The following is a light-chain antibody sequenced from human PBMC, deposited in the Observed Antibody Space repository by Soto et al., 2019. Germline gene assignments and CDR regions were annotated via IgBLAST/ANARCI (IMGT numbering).Light chain of an antibody. CDR2: DVS. CDR3: SSYTSSNTLI. V-gene: IGLV2-14*03. J-gene: IGLJ2*01. CDR1: SNDVGAYKY. Sequence: QSALTQPASVSGSPGLSINVSCTGTSNDVGAYKYVSWYQQYLGKAPKLMIYDVSNRPSGVSSRLSGSKSGNTASLTISGLQAEDEADYYCSSYTSSNTLIFGGVTKVTVL.